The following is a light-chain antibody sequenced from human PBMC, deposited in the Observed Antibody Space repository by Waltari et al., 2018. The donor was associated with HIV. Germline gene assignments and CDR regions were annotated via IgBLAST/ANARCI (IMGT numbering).Light chain of an antibody. CDR3: GTWDSSLSAVV. CDR1: NSNIGNNY. J-gene: IGLJ2*01. V-gene: IGLV1-51*01. Sequence: QSVLTQPPSVSAAPGQKVTISCSGSNSNIGNNYGTWYQHLPGTAPKLLIYDNNKRPPGIPDRFSGSKAGTSATLGITGLQTGDEADDYCGTWDSSLSAVVFGGGTKLTVL. CDR2: DNN.